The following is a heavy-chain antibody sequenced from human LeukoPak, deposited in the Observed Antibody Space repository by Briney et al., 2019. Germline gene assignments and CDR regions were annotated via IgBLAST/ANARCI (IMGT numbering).Heavy chain of an antibody. CDR1: GFTFSSFT. V-gene: IGHV3-21*01. J-gene: IGHJ3*02. CDR2: ISRSSSYI. Sequence: PGGSLRLSCAASGFTFSSFTMNWVRQAPGKGLECVSSISRSSSYIYYADSVKGRFTISRDNAKNSLYLQMNSLRAEDTAVYYCARDLEKTLGVGNAFDIWGQGTMVTVSS. CDR3: ARDLEKTLGVGNAFDI. D-gene: IGHD1-1*01.